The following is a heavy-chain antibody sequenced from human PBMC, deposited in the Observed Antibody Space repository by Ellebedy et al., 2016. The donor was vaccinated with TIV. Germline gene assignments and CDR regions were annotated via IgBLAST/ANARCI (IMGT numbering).Heavy chain of an antibody. CDR1: GYTFISDL. CDR2: VNRSNGGT. V-gene: IGHV1-46*01. J-gene: IGHJ4*02. D-gene: IGHD2-8*02. CDR3: AREGGVYFFDY. Sequence: AASVKVSCKSSGYTFISDLIHWVRQAPGQGLEWMGAVNRSNGGTGYAQKFQGRVTMTRDKSASTVYLELSSLRSEDTAVYYCAREGGVYFFDYWGQGTLVTVSS.